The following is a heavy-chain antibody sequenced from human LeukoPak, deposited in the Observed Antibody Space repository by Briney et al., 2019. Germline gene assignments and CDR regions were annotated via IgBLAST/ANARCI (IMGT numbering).Heavy chain of an antibody. CDR3: ARAWNFDY. D-gene: IGHD1-1*01. Sequence: ESLKISCKGSGYSFTNYWIAWVRRMPGRGLEWMVIINPSDSDTRYSPSFQGQVTISADKSISTAYLQWSSLKASDSAMYYCARAWNFDYWGQGTLVTVSS. V-gene: IGHV5-51*01. J-gene: IGHJ4*02. CDR2: INPSDSDT. CDR1: GYSFTNYW.